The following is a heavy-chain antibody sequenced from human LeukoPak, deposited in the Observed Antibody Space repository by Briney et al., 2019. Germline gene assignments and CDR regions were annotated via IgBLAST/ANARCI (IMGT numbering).Heavy chain of an antibody. D-gene: IGHD1-26*01. Sequence: SETLSLTCTVSGYSIRSGYYWGWIRQPPGKGLEWIRSIYYSGSTYYNPSLKSRVTISVDTSKNQFSLKLSSVTAADTAVYYCARDTLVRGSYYDWGQGTLVTVSS. CDR2: IYYSGST. V-gene: IGHV4-38-2*02. CDR3: ARDTLVRGSYYD. J-gene: IGHJ4*02. CDR1: GYSIRSGYY.